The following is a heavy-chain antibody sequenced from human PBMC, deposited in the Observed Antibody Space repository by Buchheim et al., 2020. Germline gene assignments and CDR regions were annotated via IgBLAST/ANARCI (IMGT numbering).Heavy chain of an antibody. CDR1: GGTFSSYA. CDR3: AGQKGYYYDSSGYYLRV. D-gene: IGHD3-22*01. J-gene: IGHJ4*02. Sequence: QVQLVQSGAVVKKPGSSVKVSCKASGGTFSSYAISWVRQAPGQGLEWMGRIIPILGIANYAQKFQGRVTITADKSTSTAYMELSSLRSEDTAVYYCAGQKGYYYDSSGYYLRVWGQGTL. V-gene: IGHV1-69*04. CDR2: IIPILGIA.